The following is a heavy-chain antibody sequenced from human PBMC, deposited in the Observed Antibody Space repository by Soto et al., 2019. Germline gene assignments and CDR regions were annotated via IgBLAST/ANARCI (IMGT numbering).Heavy chain of an antibody. D-gene: IGHD3-22*01. CDR3: ASYYYDSSGYYYVPGVY. CDR1: GGSISSSSYY. Sequence: PSETLSLTCPVSGGSISSSSYYWGWIRQPSGKGLEWIGSISYSGSTYYNPSLKSRVTISVDTSKNQFSLKLSSVTAADTAMYYCASYYYDSSGYYYVPGVYWGQGTLVTVSS. V-gene: IGHV4-39*01. J-gene: IGHJ4*02. CDR2: ISYSGST.